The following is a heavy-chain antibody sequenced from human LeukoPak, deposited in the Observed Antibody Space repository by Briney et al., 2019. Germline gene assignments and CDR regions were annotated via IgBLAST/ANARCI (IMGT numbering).Heavy chain of an antibody. CDR3: ARESWGWDY. CDR2: ISYDGSNK. J-gene: IGHJ4*02. Sequence: PGRSLRLSCVAPGFTFSSYGMHWVRQAPGKGLEWVAVISYDGSNKFYADSVKGRFTISRDNAKSTLYLQMNGLRADDTAVYYCARESWGWDYWGQGTLVTVSS. V-gene: IGHV3-30*03. CDR1: GFTFSSYG. D-gene: IGHD3-16*01.